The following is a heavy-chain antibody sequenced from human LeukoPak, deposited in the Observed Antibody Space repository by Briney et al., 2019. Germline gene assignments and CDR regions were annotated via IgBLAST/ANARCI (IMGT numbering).Heavy chain of an antibody. CDR2: IYYSGST. Sequence: SETLSLTCTVSGGSISSYYWSWIRQPPGKRLEWIGHIYYSGSTNYNPSLKSRVTISVDTSKNQFSLKLSSVTAADTAVYYCASRSSIWSGYQDTLYYFDSWGEGTLVTVSS. J-gene: IGHJ4*02. CDR1: GGSISSYY. CDR3: ASRSSIWSGYQDTLYYFDS. D-gene: IGHD3-3*01. V-gene: IGHV4-59*01.